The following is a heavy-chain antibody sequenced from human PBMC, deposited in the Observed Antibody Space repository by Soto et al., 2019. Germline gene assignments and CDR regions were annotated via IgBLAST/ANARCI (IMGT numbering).Heavy chain of an antibody. V-gene: IGHV3-73*01. Sequence: HPGGSLRLSCAASGFSFSDSTVHWVRQTSGRGLEWLGRIRSKVNNLETVYAASVKGRFTISRDDSKNTAYLQMNSLKTEDTAVYYCTRLITPLDYWGRGTLVTVSS. D-gene: IGHD3-16*01. CDR1: GFSFSDST. CDR2: IRSKVNNLET. J-gene: IGHJ4*02. CDR3: TRLITPLDY.